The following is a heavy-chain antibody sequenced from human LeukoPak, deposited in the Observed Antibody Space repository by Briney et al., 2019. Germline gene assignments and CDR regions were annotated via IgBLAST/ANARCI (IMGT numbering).Heavy chain of an antibody. V-gene: IGHV1-2*02. D-gene: IGHD4-11*01. J-gene: IGHJ4*02. CDR1: GYTFTGYY. CDR2: INPYSGGT. Sequence: ASVKVSCKASGYTFTGYYMHWVRQAPGQGLEWMGWINPYSGGTNYAQKFQGRVTMARDTSISTAYMELSSLTSDDPAVYYCASQDDYSNYGGVYWVQGTLVTVSS. CDR3: ASQDDYSNYGGVY.